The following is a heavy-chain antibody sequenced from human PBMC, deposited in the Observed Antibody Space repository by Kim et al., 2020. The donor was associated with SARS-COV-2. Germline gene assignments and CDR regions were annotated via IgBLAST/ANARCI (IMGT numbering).Heavy chain of an antibody. CDR2: ISSSSGYI. CDR1: GFTFSSYS. Sequence: GGSLRLSCAASGFTFSSYSMNWVRQAPGKGLEWVSSISSSSGYIYYADSVKGRFTISRDNAKNSLYLQMKSLRAEDTAVYYCASLDLIAARPYYYGMDVWGQGTTVTVSS. J-gene: IGHJ6*02. CDR3: ASLDLIAARPYYYGMDV. D-gene: IGHD6-6*01. V-gene: IGHV3-21*01.